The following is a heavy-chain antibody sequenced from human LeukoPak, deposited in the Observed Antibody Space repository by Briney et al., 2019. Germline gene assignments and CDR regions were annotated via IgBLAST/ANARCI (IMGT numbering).Heavy chain of an antibody. D-gene: IGHD6-19*01. V-gene: IGHV3-66*01. J-gene: IGHJ4*02. CDR3: ARRAPGAAFDY. CDR2: IYSGGST. CDR1: GFTVSNNY. Sequence: GGSLRLSCAASGFTVSNNYMSWVRQAPGKGLKWVSVIYSGGSTYYADSVKGRFTISRDNSKNTLYMQMNTLRAEDTAVYYCARRAPGAAFDYWGQRTLVTVSS.